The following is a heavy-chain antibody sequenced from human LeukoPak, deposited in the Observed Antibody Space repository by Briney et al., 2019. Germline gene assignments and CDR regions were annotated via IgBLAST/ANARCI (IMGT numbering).Heavy chain of an antibody. V-gene: IGHV3-23*01. Sequence: GGSLRLSCVASGFTFSTYAMSWVRQAPGKGLEWVSGISAGAGSTYYADSVKGRFTISGDNSKNTLYLQMNSLRAEDTAVYYCAKQHDDYVWCFDYWGQGTLVTVSS. D-gene: IGHD3-16*01. CDR3: AKQHDDYVWCFDY. CDR2: ISAGAGST. J-gene: IGHJ4*02. CDR1: GFTFSTYA.